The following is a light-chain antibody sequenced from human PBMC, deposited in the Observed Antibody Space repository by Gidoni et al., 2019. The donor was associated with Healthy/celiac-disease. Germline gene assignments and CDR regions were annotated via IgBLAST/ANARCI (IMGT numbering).Light chain of an antibody. CDR1: QSVSSSY. V-gene: IGKV3-20*01. CDR3: QQYGSSPPLT. Sequence: DIVLTQSPGTLSLSPGERATLSCRASQSVSSSYLAWYQQKPGQAPRLLIYGASSRPTGIPDRFSGSGSGTDFTLTISRLEPEDFAVYYCQQYGSSPPLTFGGGTKVEIK. CDR2: GAS. J-gene: IGKJ4*01.